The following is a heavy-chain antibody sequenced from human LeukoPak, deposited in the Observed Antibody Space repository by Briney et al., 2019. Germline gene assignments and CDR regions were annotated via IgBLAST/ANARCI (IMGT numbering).Heavy chain of an antibody. Sequence: PSETLSLNCTVSGGSISSSSYYWGWIRQPPGKGLEWIGSIYYSGSTYYNPSLKSRVTISVDTSKNQFSLKLSSVTAADTAVYYCARGKTRVVAATWFRNWFDPWGQGTLVTVSS. CDR3: ARGKTRVVAATWFRNWFDP. V-gene: IGHV4-39*07. D-gene: IGHD2-15*01. CDR2: IYYSGST. J-gene: IGHJ5*02. CDR1: GGSISSSSYY.